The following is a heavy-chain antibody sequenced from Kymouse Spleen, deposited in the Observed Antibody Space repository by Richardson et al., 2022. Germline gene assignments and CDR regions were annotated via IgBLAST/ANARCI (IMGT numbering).Heavy chain of an antibody. D-gene: IGHD3-10*01. CDR2: ISWNSGSI. Sequence: EVQLVESGGGLVQPGRSLRLSCAASGFTFDDYAMHWVRQAPGKGLEWVSGISWNSGSIGYADSVKGRFTISRDNAKNSLYLQMNSLRAEDTALYYCAKDIEYYYGSGSYYKTYWYFDLWGRGTLVTVSS. CDR3: AKDIEYYYGSGSYYKTYWYFDL. V-gene: IGHV3-9*01. CDR1: GFTFDDYA. J-gene: IGHJ2*01.